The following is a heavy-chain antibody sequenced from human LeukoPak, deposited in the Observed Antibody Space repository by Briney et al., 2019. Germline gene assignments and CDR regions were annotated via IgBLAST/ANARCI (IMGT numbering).Heavy chain of an antibody. J-gene: IGHJ6*03. V-gene: IGHV3-48*01. CDR1: GFTFRSYT. Sequence: GGSLRLSCAASGFTFRSYTMNWVRQAPGKGLEWVSYISSSSSTIYYADSVKGRFTISRDNAKNSLYLQMNSLRAEDTAVYYCAKHLVGSSDYYYYMDVWGKGTTVTVSS. CDR3: AKHLVGSSDYYYYMDV. CDR2: ISSSSSTI. D-gene: IGHD6-6*01.